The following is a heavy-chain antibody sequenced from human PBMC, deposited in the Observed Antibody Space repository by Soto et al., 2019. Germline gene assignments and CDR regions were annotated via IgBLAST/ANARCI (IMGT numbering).Heavy chain of an antibody. V-gene: IGHV1-69*13. Sequence: SVKVSCKASGGTFSSYAISWVRQAPGQGLEWMGGIIPIFGTANYAQKFQGRVTITADESRSTAYMELSSLRSEDTAVYYCARHRAVEVTTPSWYFDYWGQGTMVTVSS. CDR1: GGTFSSYA. D-gene: IGHD2-21*02. CDR2: IIPIFGTA. J-gene: IGHJ4*02. CDR3: ARHRAVEVTTPSWYFDY.